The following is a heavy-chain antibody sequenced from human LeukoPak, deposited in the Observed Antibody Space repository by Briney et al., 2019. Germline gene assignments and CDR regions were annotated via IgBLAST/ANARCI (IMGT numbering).Heavy chain of an antibody. J-gene: IGHJ3*01. V-gene: IGHV4-59*12. CDR3: ARRFRTGGDLHHDAYDV. CDR2: VYYIGKP. Sequence: SETLSLTCSVSGGSISDYFWGWIRQPPGKGLEWIGHVYYIGKPTCSPSLESRVSISVDTSKNQVSLELTSVTAADTAVYYCARRFRTGGDLHHDAYDVWGQGTVVTVSS. D-gene: IGHD3-16*01. CDR1: GGSISDYF.